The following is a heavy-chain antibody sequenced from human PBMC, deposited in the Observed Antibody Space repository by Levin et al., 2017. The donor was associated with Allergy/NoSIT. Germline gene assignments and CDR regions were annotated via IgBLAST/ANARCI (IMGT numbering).Heavy chain of an antibody. V-gene: IGHV2-5*02. Sequence: SGPALVKPTQTLTLTCSFSGFSLSTDGVGVGWIRQPPGQALEWLALIYWDNDKRYSPFLESRPTIPKGTSKYHVVLTMTNMDPVDTATYYCAHSVGYCGHSSGSPDYLDYWGQGTLVTVSS. J-gene: IGHJ4*02. CDR1: GFSLSTDGVG. D-gene: IGHD6-19*01. CDR3: AHSVGYCGHSSGSPDYLDY. CDR2: IYWDNDK.